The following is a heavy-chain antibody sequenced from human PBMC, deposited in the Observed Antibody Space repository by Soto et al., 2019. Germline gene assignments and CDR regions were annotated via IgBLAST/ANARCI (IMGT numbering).Heavy chain of an antibody. Sequence: KPSETLSLTCTVSGGSISTYYWNWIRQSAGKGLEWIGRVYISGSTNYHPSLKSRVAMSVDTSNNQFSLKVTSVTAADTAVYYCARGGRDGFDIWGQGTMVTVSS. CDR2: VYISGST. V-gene: IGHV4-4*07. CDR1: GGSISTYY. CDR3: ARGGRDGFDI. J-gene: IGHJ3*02.